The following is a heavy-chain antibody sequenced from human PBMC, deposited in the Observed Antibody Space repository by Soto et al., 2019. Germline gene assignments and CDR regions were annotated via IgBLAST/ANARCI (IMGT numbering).Heavy chain of an antibody. CDR3: ARAGEEFGDPSGRDGMDV. CDR2: ISAYNGNT. CDR1: GYTFTSYG. Sequence: QVQLVQSGAEVKKPGASVKVSCKASGYTFTSYGISWVRQAPGQGLEWMGWISAYNGNTNYAQKLQGRVTMTTDTSKSTAYMELRSLRSDDTAVYYCARAGEEFGDPSGRDGMDVWGQGTTVTVSS. D-gene: IGHD2-21*02. J-gene: IGHJ6*02. V-gene: IGHV1-18*01.